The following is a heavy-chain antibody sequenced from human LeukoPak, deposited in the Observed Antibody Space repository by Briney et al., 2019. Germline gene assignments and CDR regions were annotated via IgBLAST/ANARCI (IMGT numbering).Heavy chain of an antibody. CDR1: GYTFTNYG. D-gene: IGHD3-9*01. CDR3: ARDGLYYDILTGYYSPFDY. J-gene: IGHJ4*02. V-gene: IGHV1-18*04. Sequence: ASVKVSCKASGYTFTNYGISWVRQAPGQGLEWMGWISAYNGNTNYAQKLQGRVTMTTDTSTSTAYMELRSLRSDDTAVYYCARDGLYYDILTGYYSPFDYWGQGTLVTVSS. CDR2: ISAYNGNT.